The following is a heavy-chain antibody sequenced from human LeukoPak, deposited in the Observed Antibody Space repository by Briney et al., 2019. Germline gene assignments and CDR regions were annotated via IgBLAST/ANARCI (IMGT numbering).Heavy chain of an antibody. CDR3: ARDSIAVAGTYYYGMDV. CDR1: GGSFSGYY. V-gene: IGHV4-34*01. D-gene: IGHD6-13*01. CDR2: INHSGST. J-gene: IGHJ6*02. Sequence: PETLSLTCAVYGGSFSGYYWSWIRQPPGKGLEWIGEINHSGSTNYNPSLKSRVTISVDTSKNQFSLKLSSVTAADTAVYYCARDSIAVAGTYYYGMDVWGQGTTVTVSS.